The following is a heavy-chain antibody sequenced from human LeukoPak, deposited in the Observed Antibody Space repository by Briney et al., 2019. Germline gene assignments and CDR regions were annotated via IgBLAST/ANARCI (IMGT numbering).Heavy chain of an antibody. Sequence: PGGSLRLSCAASGFTFDDYGMSWVRQAPGNGLEWVSGINWNGGSTGYADSVKGRFTISRDNAKNSLYLQMNSLRAEDTALYYCARGSYYYDSSGYYYDYWGQGTLVTVSS. D-gene: IGHD3-22*01. J-gene: IGHJ4*02. CDR2: INWNGGST. CDR3: ARGSYYYDSSGYYYDY. V-gene: IGHV3-20*04. CDR1: GFTFDDYG.